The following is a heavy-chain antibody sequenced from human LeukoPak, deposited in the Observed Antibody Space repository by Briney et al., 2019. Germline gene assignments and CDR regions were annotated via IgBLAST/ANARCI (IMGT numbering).Heavy chain of an antibody. CDR2: IYSGGST. CDR3: AREKSSSSVYDAFDI. D-gene: IGHD6-13*01. Sequence: PGGSLRLSCAASGFTVSSNYMSWVRQAPGKVLERVSVIYSGGSTYYADSVKGRFTISRDNSKNTLYLQMNSLRAEDTAVYYCAREKSSSSVYDAFDIWGQGTMVTVSS. CDR1: GFTVSSNY. J-gene: IGHJ3*02. V-gene: IGHV3-53*01.